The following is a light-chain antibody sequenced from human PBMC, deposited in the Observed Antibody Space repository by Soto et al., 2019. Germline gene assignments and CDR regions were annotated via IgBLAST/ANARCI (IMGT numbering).Light chain of an antibody. CDR3: SSFTSSTDIV. Sequence: QSALTQPPSASGSPGQSVTISCTGTSSDVGGYDYVSWYQEHPGKAPKLMIYAVSNRPTGISNRFSGSKSGNTASLTISGLQAEDEANYYCSSFTSSTDIVFGGGTKLTVL. CDR2: AVS. CDR1: SSDVGGYDY. V-gene: IGLV2-14*01. J-gene: IGLJ2*01.